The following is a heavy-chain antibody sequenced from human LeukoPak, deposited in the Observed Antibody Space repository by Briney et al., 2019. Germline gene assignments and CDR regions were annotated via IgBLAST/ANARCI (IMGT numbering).Heavy chain of an antibody. CDR3: ATDGAGFDT. CDR1: GFTFSDHY. CDR2: INIGGTNT. V-gene: IGHV3-11*01. Sequence: PGGSLRLSCAASGFTFSDHYMSWIRQAPGKGLEWLSYINIGGTNTHYADSVKGRFTISRDNAKKSLYLEMTYLRAEDTAVYYCATDGAGFDTWGQGVLVTVSS. J-gene: IGHJ5*02.